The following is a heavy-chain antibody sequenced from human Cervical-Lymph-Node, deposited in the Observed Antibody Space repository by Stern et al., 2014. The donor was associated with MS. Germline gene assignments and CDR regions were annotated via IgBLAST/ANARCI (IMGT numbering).Heavy chain of an antibody. D-gene: IGHD2-15*01. Sequence: VQLVQSGGGVVQPGRSLRLSCAASGVVFSTAILHWVRQAPGKGLQWVAGLSYDGSEYYADSVKGRFSMSRDNLKNTVDLQMNSLSAEDTALYYCAREGYSSGRAPSFEHWGRGAPVTVSS. J-gene: IGHJ4*02. V-gene: IGHV3-30*01. CDR3: AREGYSSGRAPSFEH. CDR2: LSYDGSE. CDR1: GVVFSTAI.